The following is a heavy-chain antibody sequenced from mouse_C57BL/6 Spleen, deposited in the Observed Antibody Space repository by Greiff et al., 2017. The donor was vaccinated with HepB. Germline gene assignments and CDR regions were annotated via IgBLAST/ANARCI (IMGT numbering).Heavy chain of an antibody. Sequence: EVQLVESGGGLVQPGGSLKLSCAASGFTFSDYYMYWVRQTPEKRLEWVAYISNGGGSTYYPDTVKGRFTISRDNAKNTLYLQMSRLKSEDTAMYYCARRDGNYWYFDVWGTGTTVTVSS. CDR2: ISNGGGST. CDR1: GFTFSDYY. D-gene: IGHD2-1*01. V-gene: IGHV5-12*01. CDR3: ARRDGNYWYFDV. J-gene: IGHJ1*03.